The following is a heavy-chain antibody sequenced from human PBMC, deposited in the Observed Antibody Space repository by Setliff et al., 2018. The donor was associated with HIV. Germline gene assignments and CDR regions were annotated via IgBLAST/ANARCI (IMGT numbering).Heavy chain of an antibody. Sequence: PSETLSLTCTVSGGSISSSGNYWTWIRQRPGKGLEWIGYVYHTGTTYYHPSLKSRVLIPVDTSNNQFSLRLSSVTAADTAVYYCARDLSPYGSGDPYYYYGMDVWGQGTTVTVSS. CDR3: ARDLSPYGSGDPYYYYGMDV. V-gene: IGHV4-31*03. CDR2: VYHTGTT. CDR1: GGSISSSGNY. D-gene: IGHD3-10*01. J-gene: IGHJ6*02.